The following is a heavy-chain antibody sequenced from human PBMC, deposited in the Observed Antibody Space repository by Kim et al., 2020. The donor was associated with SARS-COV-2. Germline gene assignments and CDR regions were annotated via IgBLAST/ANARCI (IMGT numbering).Heavy chain of an antibody. CDR2: IYYSGST. D-gene: IGHD3-9*01. Sequence: SETLSLTCTVSGGSISSSSYYWGWIRQPPGKGLEWIGSIYYSGSTYYNPSLKSRVTISVDTSKNQFSLKLSSVTAADTAVYYCARPNYDILTGEPGPYFDYWGQGTLVTVSS. CDR3: ARPNYDILTGEPGPYFDY. V-gene: IGHV4-39*01. CDR1: GGSISSSSYY. J-gene: IGHJ4*02.